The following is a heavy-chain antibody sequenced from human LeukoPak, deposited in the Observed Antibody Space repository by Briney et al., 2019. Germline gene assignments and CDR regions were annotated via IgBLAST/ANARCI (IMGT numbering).Heavy chain of an antibody. V-gene: IGHV1-18*01. J-gene: IGHJ4*02. CDR2: VSTEKGNT. CDR3: VRDRDWNLDY. Sequence: ASVKVSCKASGYTFINYGISWVRQAPGQGLEWMGWVSTEKGNTNYGQNFQGRVTMTTDTSTSTAYMELRSLTSDDTAVYYCVRDRDWNLDYWGQGTLVTVSS. D-gene: IGHD1-1*01. CDR1: GYTFINYG.